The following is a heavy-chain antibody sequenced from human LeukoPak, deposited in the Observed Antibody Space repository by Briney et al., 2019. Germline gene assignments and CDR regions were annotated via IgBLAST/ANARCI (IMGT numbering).Heavy chain of an antibody. D-gene: IGHD2-2*01. J-gene: IGHJ5*02. Sequence: RASVKVSCKASGYTFSGYYMHWVRQAPGQGLEWMGRINPNSGGTTYAQKFQGRVTMTRDTSISTAYMELSSLRSDDTAVYYCARLGSLFVVVPAATMSYPWGQGTLVTVSS. V-gene: IGHV1-2*06. CDR3: ARLGSLFVVVPAATMSYP. CDR1: GYTFSGYY. CDR2: INPNSGGT.